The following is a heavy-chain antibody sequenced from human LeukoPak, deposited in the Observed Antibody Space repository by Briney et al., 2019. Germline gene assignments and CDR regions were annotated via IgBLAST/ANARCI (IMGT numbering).Heavy chain of an antibody. CDR2: IYTSGST. D-gene: IGHD2-2*01. CDR3: ARGGERYCSSTSCSLDY. CDR1: GGSISSGSYY. V-gene: IGHV4-61*02. Sequence: SETLSLTCTVSGGSISSGSYYWSWIRQPAGKGLEWIARIYTSGSTNYNPSLKSRVTISVDTSKNQFSLKLSSVTAADTAVYYCARGGERYCSSTSCSLDYWGQGTLVTVSS. J-gene: IGHJ4*02.